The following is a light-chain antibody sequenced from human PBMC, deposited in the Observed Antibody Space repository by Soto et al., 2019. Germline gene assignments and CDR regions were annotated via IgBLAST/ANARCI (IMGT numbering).Light chain of an antibody. J-gene: IGKJ1*01. V-gene: IGKV3-20*01. CDR2: GAS. CDR3: QQYSISHRWT. CDR1: QSVSSSF. Sequence: EIVLTQSPGTLSLSPGERATLSCRASQSVSSSFLAWYQQRPGQAPRLLIYGASSRATGIPDRFSGSGSGTDFSLTISRLEPEDFAVYFCQQYSISHRWTFGQGTKMEIK.